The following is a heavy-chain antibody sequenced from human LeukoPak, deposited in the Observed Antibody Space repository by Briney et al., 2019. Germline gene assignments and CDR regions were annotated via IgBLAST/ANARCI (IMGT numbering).Heavy chain of an antibody. D-gene: IGHD2-15*01. V-gene: IGHV3-30*03. CDR1: GFIFSKYG. CDR2: ISYDGSNK. CDR3: AGSWGI. J-gene: IGHJ3*02. Sequence: GGSLRLSCGASGFIFSKYGMHWVRQAPGKGLEWVAVISYDGSNKYYADSVKGRFTISRDNSKYTLYLQMNSLRAEDTAVYYCAGSWGIWGQGTMVTVSS.